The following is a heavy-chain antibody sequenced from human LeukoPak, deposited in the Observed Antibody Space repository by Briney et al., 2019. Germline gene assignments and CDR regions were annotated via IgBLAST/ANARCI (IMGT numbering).Heavy chain of an antibody. D-gene: IGHD2-15*01. CDR2: IYHSGST. Sequence: PSETLSLTCTVSGGSISSYYWGWIRQPPGKGLEWIGYIYHSGSTYYNPSLKSRVTISVDRSKNQFSLKLSSVTAADTAVYYCARKYCSGGSCYSGWFDPWGQGTLVTVSS. CDR3: ARKYCSGGSCYSGWFDP. J-gene: IGHJ5*02. CDR1: GGSISSYY. V-gene: IGHV4-59*12.